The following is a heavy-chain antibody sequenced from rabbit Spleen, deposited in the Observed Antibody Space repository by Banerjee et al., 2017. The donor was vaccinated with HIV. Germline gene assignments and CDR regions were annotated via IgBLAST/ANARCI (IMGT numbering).Heavy chain of an antibody. D-gene: IGHD7-1*01. CDR1: GFSFGDRDV. CDR3: ARDTGTSFSSYGMDL. Sequence: QEQLVESGGGLVQPEGSLTLTCTASGFSFGDRDVMCWVRQAPGKGLEWISCIAGDSSAFTYSATWAKGRFTCSKTSSTTVTLQMTSLTVADTATYFCARDTGTSFSSYGMDLWGQGTLVTVS. CDR2: IAGDSSAFT. V-gene: IGHV1S45*01. J-gene: IGHJ6*01.